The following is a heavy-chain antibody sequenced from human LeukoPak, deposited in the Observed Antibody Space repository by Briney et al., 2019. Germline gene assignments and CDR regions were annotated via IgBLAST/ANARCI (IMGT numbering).Heavy chain of an antibody. CDR3: ARDTYYYDSSGQRGFDY. CDR2: IHHSGRT. CDR1: GYSISSDYY. J-gene: IGHJ4*02. V-gene: IGHV4-38-2*02. D-gene: IGHD3-22*01. Sequence: SETLSLTCTVSGYSISSDYYWGWIRQPPGKGLEWIGSIHHSGRTYYNPSLKSRVTISVDTSKNQFSLKLSSVTAADTAVYYCARDTYYYDSSGQRGFDYWGQGTLVTVSS.